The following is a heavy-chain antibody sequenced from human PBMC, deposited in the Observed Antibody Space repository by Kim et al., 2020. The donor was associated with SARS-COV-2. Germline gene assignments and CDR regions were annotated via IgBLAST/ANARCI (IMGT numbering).Heavy chain of an antibody. CDR3: AKGYYYDSSGYGAFDY. CDR2: IYSGGSST. CDR1: VFTFSSYA. Sequence: GGSLSLSCASSVFTFSSYAMSWVRQAPGKGLEWVSVIYSGGSSTYYADSVKGRFTISRDNSKNTLYLQMNSLRAEDTAVYYCAKGYYYDSSGYGAFDY. V-gene: IGHV3-23*03. D-gene: IGHD3-22*01. J-gene: IGHJ4*01.